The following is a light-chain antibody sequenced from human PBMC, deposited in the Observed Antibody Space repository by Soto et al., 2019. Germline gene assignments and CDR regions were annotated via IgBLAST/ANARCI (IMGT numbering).Light chain of an antibody. CDR2: KAS. CDR3: QQYNTYWT. V-gene: IGKV1-5*03. J-gene: IGKJ1*01. CDR1: QSISTW. Sequence: DIQMTQSPSTLSASVGDRVTITCRASQSISTWLAWYQQKPGKAPKLLIYKASTLESGVPSRFRGSGSGTEFTLTISSLQPDDFATYHCQQYNTYWTFGQGTKVEIK.